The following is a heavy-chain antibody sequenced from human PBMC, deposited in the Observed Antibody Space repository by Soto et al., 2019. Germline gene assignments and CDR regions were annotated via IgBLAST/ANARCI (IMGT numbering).Heavy chain of an antibody. CDR2: IWYDGSNK. CDR3: AREGSYGYAAFDY. D-gene: IGHD5-18*01. V-gene: IGHV3-33*01. Sequence: GESLKISYAASGFTFSSYGMHWVRQAPGKGLEWVAVIWYDGSNKYYADSVKGRFTISRDNSKNTLYLQMNSLRAEDTAVYYCAREGSYGYAAFDYWGQGTLVTVSS. CDR1: GFTFSSYG. J-gene: IGHJ4*02.